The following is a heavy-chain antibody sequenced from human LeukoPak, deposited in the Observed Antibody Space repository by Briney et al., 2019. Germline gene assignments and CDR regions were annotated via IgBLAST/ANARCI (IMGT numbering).Heavy chain of an antibody. J-gene: IGHJ4*02. CDR2: IYYSGST. CDR1: GGSISSSSYY. Sequence: SETLSLTCTVSGGSISSSSYYWGWIRQPPGKGLEWIGSIYYSGSTYYNPSLKSRVTISVDTSKNQFSLKLSSVTAADTAVYYCARSPDYDRFDYWGQGTLVTVSS. D-gene: IGHD3-16*01. V-gene: IGHV4-39*01. CDR3: ARSPDYDRFDY.